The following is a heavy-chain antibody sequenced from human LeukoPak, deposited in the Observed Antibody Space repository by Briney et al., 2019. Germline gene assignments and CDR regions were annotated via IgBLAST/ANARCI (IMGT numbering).Heavy chain of an antibody. J-gene: IGHJ4*02. CDR3: AREHKSYGDYPYYFDS. Sequence: PSQTLSLTCTVSSDSISSGDYYWSWIRQPPGKGLEFIGYINKKGGTFYNPPLKSRVSISIDTSKNQFSLKLTSVTAADTAVYFCAREHKSYGDYPYYFDSWGQGTLVTVSS. D-gene: IGHD4-17*01. V-gene: IGHV4-30-4*01. CDR2: INKKGGT. CDR1: SDSISSGDYY.